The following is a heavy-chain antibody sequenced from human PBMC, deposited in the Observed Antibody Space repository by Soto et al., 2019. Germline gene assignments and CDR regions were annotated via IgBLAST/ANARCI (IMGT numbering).Heavy chain of an antibody. D-gene: IGHD3-22*01. CDR1: GVSISSYY. J-gene: IGHJ4*02. Sequence: PSETLSLTCTVSGVSISSYYWSWIRQPPGKGLEWIGYIYYSGSTNYNPSLKSRVTISLDTSKNQFSLKLSSVTAADTAVYYCARARGGYYDYWGQGTLVTVS. CDR3: ARARGGYYDY. V-gene: IGHV4-59*01. CDR2: IYYSGST.